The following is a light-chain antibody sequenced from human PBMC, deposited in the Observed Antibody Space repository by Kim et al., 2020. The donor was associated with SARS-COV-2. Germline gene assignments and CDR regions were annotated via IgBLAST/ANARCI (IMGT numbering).Light chain of an antibody. CDR2: AAS. Sequence: IQLTQSPSSLSASVGDRVTITCRTSQGISGYLAWFQQQPGKAPKLLIYAASTLQGGVPSRFSGSGSGTEFTLTISSLQPEDFATYYCQQLNSYPLTFGQGTKLEI. V-gene: IGKV1-9*01. CDR1: QGISGY. CDR3: QQLNSYPLT. J-gene: IGKJ2*01.